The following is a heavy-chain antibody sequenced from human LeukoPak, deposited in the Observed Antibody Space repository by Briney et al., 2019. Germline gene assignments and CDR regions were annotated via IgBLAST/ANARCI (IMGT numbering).Heavy chain of an antibody. CDR3: ARRSRSGTFFSSTTVTTGFGY. Sequence: SETLSLTCTVSGGSISSYYWSWIRQPPGKGLEWIGYIYYSGSTNYNPSLKSRVTISVDTSKNQFSLKLSSVTAADTAVYYCARRSRSGTFFSSTTVTTGFGYWGQGTLVTVSS. J-gene: IGHJ4*02. CDR2: IYYSGST. V-gene: IGHV4-59*12. CDR1: GGSISSYY. D-gene: IGHD4-17*01.